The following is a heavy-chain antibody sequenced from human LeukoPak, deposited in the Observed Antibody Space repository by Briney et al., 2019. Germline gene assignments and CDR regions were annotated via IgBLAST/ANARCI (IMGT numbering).Heavy chain of an antibody. CDR1: GFTFSSFA. J-gene: IGHJ4*02. Sequence: GGSLRLPCAASGFTFSSFAMSWIRQAPGKGLEWVSAITGSGGSTYYADSVKSRFTISRGNSKNTLYLQMNSLRAEDTAVYYCAKYSSSWYSDYWGQGTLVTVSS. V-gene: IGHV3-23*01. D-gene: IGHD6-13*01. CDR3: AKYSSSWYSDY. CDR2: ITGSGGST.